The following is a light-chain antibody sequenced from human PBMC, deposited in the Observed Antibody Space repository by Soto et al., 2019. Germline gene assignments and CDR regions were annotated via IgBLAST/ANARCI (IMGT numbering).Light chain of an antibody. CDR1: QSLYDW. Sequence: DIQMTQSPSTLSASVGDRVTITCRASQSLYDWLAWYQQKPGKAPKLLIYKASNLESGVPSRFSGTGFGTEFTLTISSLQPDDFASYYCQQYNTYSWTFGHGTKVEIK. J-gene: IGKJ1*01. V-gene: IGKV1-5*03. CDR3: QQYNTYSWT. CDR2: KAS.